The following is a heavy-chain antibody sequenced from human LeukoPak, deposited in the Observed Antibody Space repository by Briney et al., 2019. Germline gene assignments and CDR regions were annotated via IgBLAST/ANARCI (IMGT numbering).Heavy chain of an antibody. Sequence: SVKVSCKASGGTFSSYASSCVRHAPGQALEWIGGIIPIFGTANYAQKFQGRVTSTADESTSTAYMELSSLRSDDTAVYYCARNPAYCTSTSCYNDYWGQGTLVTVSS. CDR1: GGTFSSYA. V-gene: IGHV1-69*13. CDR2: IIPIFGTA. J-gene: IGHJ4*02. D-gene: IGHD2-2*02. CDR3: ARNPAYCTSTSCYNDY.